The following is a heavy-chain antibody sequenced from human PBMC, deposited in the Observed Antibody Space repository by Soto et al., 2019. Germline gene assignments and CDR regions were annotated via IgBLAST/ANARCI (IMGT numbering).Heavy chain of an antibody. CDR1: GYTFTSYG. D-gene: IGHD6-19*01. J-gene: IGHJ6*02. CDR3: ARDDSPHGYSSGWVHYYYGMDV. CDR2: ISAYNGNT. Sequence: ASVKVSCKASGYTFTSYGISWGRQAPGQGLEWMGWISAYNGNTNYAQKLQGRVTMTTDTSTSAAYMELRSLRSDDTAVYYCARDDSPHGYSSGWVHYYYGMDVWGQGTTVTVSS. V-gene: IGHV1-18*01.